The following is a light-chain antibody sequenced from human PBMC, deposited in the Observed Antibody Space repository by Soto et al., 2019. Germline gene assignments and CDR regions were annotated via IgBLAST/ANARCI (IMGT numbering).Light chain of an antibody. CDR2: GNS. CDR1: SSNIGAGYD. Sequence: QSVLTQPPSVSGAPGQRVTISCTGSSSNIGAGYDVHWYQQLPGTAPKLLISGNSNRPSGVPDRFSGSKSGTSASLAITGRQAADEADYYCQSYDSSLSLYVFGTVTKVTVL. V-gene: IGLV1-40*01. CDR3: QSYDSSLSLYV. J-gene: IGLJ1*01.